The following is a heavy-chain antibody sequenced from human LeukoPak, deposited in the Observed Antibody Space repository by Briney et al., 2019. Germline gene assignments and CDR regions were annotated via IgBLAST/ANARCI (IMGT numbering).Heavy chain of an antibody. CDR3: ARDAPLRYFDWLSYGMDV. J-gene: IGHJ6*02. V-gene: IGHV3-33*01. Sequence: GRSLRLSCAASGFTFSSYGMHWVRQAPGKGLEWVAVIWYDGSNKYYADSVKGRFTISRDNSKNTLYLQMNSLRAEDTAVYDCARDAPLRYFDWLSYGMDVWGQGTTVTVSS. CDR2: IWYDGSNK. D-gene: IGHD3-9*01. CDR1: GFTFSSYG.